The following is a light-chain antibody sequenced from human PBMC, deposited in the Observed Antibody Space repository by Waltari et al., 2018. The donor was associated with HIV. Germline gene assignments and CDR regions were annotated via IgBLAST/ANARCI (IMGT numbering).Light chain of an antibody. CDR1: QQISNY. Sequence: DIQMTQSPSSLSASVGDRVTITSLASQQISNYLHWYHQKPGKPPNLLFYAATIFQSGVPSRFSGSGYGTDVTLTITSLQTEDFVIYYCQQSYRPPWTFGQGTKVELK. V-gene: IGKV1-39*01. CDR3: QQSYRPPWT. CDR2: AAT. J-gene: IGKJ1*01.